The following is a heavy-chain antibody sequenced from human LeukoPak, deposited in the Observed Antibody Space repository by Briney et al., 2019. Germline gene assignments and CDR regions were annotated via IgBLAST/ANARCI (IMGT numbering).Heavy chain of an antibody. CDR2: IDSSSTTV. CDR3: AREAYDILTGYRSYWYFDL. J-gene: IGHJ2*01. CDR1: GFTFSSYS. V-gene: IGHV3-48*01. Sequence: QSGGSLRLSCAASGFTFSSYSMNWVRQAPGKGLEWVSYIDSSSTTVLYADSVKGRFTISRDNSKNTLYLQMNSLRAEDTAVYYCAREAYDILTGYRSYWYFDLWGRGTLVTVSS. D-gene: IGHD3-9*01.